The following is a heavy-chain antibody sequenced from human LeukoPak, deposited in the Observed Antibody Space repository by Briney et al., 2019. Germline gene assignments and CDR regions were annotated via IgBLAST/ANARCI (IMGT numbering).Heavy chain of an antibody. J-gene: IGHJ4*02. CDR2: INHSGST. CDR1: GGSFSGYY. D-gene: IGHD3-9*01. Sequence: SETLSLTCAVYGGSFSGYYWCWIRQPPGKGLEWIGEINHSGSTNYNPSLKSRVTISVDTYKNHFSLKLSSVPAADTAVYYCARAFPPNYDILTGGGYFDYWGQGTLVTVSS. CDR3: ARAFPPNYDILTGGGYFDY. V-gene: IGHV4-34*01.